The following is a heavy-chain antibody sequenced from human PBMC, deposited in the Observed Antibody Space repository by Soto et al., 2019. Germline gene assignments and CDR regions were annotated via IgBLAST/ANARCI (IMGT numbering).Heavy chain of an antibody. V-gene: IGHV1-69*01. CDR2: IIPIFGTA. Sequence: QVQLVQSGAEVKKPGSSVKVSCKASGGTFSSYAISWVRQAPGQGLEWMGGIIPIFGTANYAQKFQGKVTITADESTSTAYMELSSLRSEDTAVYYCARRVRYCSSTSCYLDAFDIWGQGTMVTVSS. D-gene: IGHD2-2*01. J-gene: IGHJ3*02. CDR1: GGTFSSYA. CDR3: ARRVRYCSSTSCYLDAFDI.